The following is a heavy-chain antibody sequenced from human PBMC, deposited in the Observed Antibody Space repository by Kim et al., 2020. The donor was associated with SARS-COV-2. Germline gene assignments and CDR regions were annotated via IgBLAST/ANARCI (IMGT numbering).Heavy chain of an antibody. J-gene: IGHJ5*02. Sequence: GGSLRLSCAASGFTFSSYSMNWVRQAPGKGLEWVSSISSSSSYIYYADSVKGRFTIDRDNAKNSLYLQMNSLRAEDTAVYYCARDLVVTAIRRFDPWGQGTLVTVSS. V-gene: IGHV3-21*01. CDR3: ARDLVVTAIRRFDP. D-gene: IGHD2-21*02. CDR1: GFTFSSYS. CDR2: ISSSSSYI.